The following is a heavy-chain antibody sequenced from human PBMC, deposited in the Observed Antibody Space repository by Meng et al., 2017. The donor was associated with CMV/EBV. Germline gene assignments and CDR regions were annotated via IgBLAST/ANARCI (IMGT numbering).Heavy chain of an antibody. D-gene: IGHD1-26*01. V-gene: IGHV4-39*01. Sequence: SETLSLTCTVSGGSISSSSYYWGWIRQPPGKGLEWIGSIYYSGSTYYNPSPKSRVTISVDTSKNQFSLKLSSVTAADTAVYYCARHYRRAGRVDYWGQGTLVTVSS. CDR2: IYYSGST. J-gene: IGHJ4*02. CDR3: ARHYRRAGRVDY. CDR1: GGSISSSSYY.